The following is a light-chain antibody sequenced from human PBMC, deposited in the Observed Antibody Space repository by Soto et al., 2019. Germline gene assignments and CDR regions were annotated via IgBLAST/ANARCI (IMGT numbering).Light chain of an antibody. CDR1: KSDIGVYDF. V-gene: IGLV2-8*01. J-gene: IGLJ1*01. Sequence: QSVLTQPPSASGSPGQSVTISSTGTKSDIGVYDFVSWYQHHPGHAPRLIIYEVVQRPSGVPDRFSGSKSGNTASLTVSGLQAADEADYFCKSYAGSNTYVFGSGTKVTVL. CDR2: EVV. CDR3: KSYAGSNTYV.